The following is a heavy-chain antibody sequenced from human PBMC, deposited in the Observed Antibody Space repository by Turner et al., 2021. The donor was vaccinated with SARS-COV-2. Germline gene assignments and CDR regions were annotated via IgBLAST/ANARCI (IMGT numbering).Heavy chain of an antibody. CDR3: ARANYDSSGYYCYFDY. V-gene: IGHV3-13*04. CDR1: GFTFSSYD. J-gene: IGHJ4*02. CDR2: IGTAGDT. D-gene: IGHD3-22*01. Sequence: EVQLVESGGGLVQPAGSLRLSCAASGFTFSSYDMHWVRQATGKGLEWVSVIGTAGDTYYPGSVKGRFTISRENAKNSLYLQMNTLRAGDTAVYYCARANYDSSGYYCYFDYWGQGTLVTVSS.